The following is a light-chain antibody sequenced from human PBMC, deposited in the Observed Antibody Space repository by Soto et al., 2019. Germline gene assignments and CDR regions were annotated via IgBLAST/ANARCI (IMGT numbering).Light chain of an antibody. CDR1: PSISNY. CDR2: GSS. J-gene: IGKJ5*01. Sequence: EIVLTQSPATLSLSPVQRATLSCRASPSISNYLAWYQPKPGQAPRLLIYGSSNRATGTPARFSGSVSGTDFTLTISSLETEDSAVYYCQHRNSWPPGATFGQGTRLEIK. CDR3: QHRNSWPPGAT. V-gene: IGKV3-11*01.